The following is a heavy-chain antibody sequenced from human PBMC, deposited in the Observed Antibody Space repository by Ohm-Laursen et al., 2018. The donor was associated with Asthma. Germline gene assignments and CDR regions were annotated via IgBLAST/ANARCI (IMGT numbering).Heavy chain of an antibody. J-gene: IGHJ6*02. CDR1: GYTFTSYY. CDR2: INPSGGST. CDR3: ARWGRTDYYDSSGYYYSNYYYYGMDV. V-gene: IGHV1-46*01. Sequence: EASVKVSCKASGYTFTSYYMHWVRQAPGQGLEWMGIINPSGGSTSYAQKFQGRVTMTRDTSTSTVYMELSSLRSEDTAVYYCARWGRTDYYDSSGYYYSNYYYYGMDVWGQGTTVTVSS. D-gene: IGHD3-22*01.